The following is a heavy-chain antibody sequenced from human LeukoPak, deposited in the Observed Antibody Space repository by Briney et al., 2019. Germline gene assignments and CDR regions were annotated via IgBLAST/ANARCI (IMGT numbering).Heavy chain of an antibody. V-gene: IGHV1-2*02. J-gene: IGHJ4*02. Sequence: ASVKVSCKASGYTFTGYYMHWVRQAPGQGLEWMGWTNPNSGGTNYAQKFQGRVTMTRDTSISTAYMELSRLRSDDTAVYYCARDHVNYYDSSGYYSKGIDYWGQGTLVTVSS. CDR3: ARDHVNYYDSSGYYSKGIDY. CDR1: GYTFTGYY. CDR2: TNPNSGGT. D-gene: IGHD3-22*01.